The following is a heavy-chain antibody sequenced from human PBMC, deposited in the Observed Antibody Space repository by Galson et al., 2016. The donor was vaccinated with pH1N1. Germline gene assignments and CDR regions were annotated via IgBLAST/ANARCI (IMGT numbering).Heavy chain of an antibody. D-gene: IGHD6-13*01. Sequence: SVKVSCKASGYTFTTYDINWVRQAPGQGLEWVGWMNPKSGTTGYAQKFKGRVTINRSLSINTVYMELKSLRSEDKAVYYCARVDSSKWQRGWLDPWGQGTMVTVSS. V-gene: IGHV1-8*01. J-gene: IGHJ5*02. CDR2: MNPKSGTT. CDR1: GYTFTTYD. CDR3: ARVDSSKWQRGWLDP.